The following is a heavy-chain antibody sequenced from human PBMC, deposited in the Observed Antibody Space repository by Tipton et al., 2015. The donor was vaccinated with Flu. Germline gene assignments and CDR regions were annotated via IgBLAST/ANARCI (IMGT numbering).Heavy chain of an antibody. V-gene: IGHV1-2*02. CDR2: INPNDNGT. CDR3: ARDGAGYNGAFDM. J-gene: IGHJ3*02. Sequence: QSGAEVKKPGASVKVSCKGSGYTLTAHYMHWVRQAPGQGLEWMGWINPNDNGTRYPQKFQGRVTMTRDTSISTVYMELSRLSSDDTAVYYCARDGAGYNGAFDMWGQGTMVTVSS. CDR1: GYTLTAHY. D-gene: IGHD5-24*01.